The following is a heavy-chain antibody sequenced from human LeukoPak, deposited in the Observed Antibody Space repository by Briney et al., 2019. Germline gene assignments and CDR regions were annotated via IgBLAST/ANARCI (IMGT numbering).Heavy chain of an antibody. CDR1: GFTFSSYW. CDR2: ISSSSSYI. J-gene: IGHJ4*02. Sequence: GGSLRLSCAASGFTFSSYWMHWVRQAPGKGLEWVSSISSSSSYIYYADSVKGRFTISRDNAKNSLYLQMNSLRAEDTAVYYCARVPRPVASYYFDYWGQGTLVTVSS. CDR3: ARVPRPVASYYFDY. V-gene: IGHV3-21*01. D-gene: IGHD5-12*01.